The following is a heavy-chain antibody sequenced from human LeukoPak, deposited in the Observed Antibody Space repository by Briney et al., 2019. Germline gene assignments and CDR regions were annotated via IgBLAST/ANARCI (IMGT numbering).Heavy chain of an antibody. V-gene: IGHV4-34*01. CDR3: SRRTLELVNIDY. CDR2: INHSGST. Sequence: RTSETLSLTCAVYGGSFSGYYWSWIRQPPGKGLEWIGEINHSGSTNYNPSLKSRVTISVDTSKNQFSLKLSSVTAADTAVYYCSRRTLELVNIDYWGQGTLVTVSS. D-gene: IGHD3-3*01. CDR1: GGSFSGYY. J-gene: IGHJ4*02.